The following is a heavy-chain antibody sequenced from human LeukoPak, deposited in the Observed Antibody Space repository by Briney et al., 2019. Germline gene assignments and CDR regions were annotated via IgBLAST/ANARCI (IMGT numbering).Heavy chain of an antibody. D-gene: IGHD1-26*01. V-gene: IGHV4-34*01. CDR3: ARGGLVGATVYYYYGMDV. CDR2: INHSGST. CDR1: GGSFSGYY. Sequence: SETLSLTCAVYGGSFSGYYWSWIRQPPGKGLEWIGEINHSGSTNYNPSLKSRVTISVDTSKNQFSLKLSSVTAADTAVYYCARGGLVGATVYYYYGMDVWGQGTTVTVSS. J-gene: IGHJ6*02.